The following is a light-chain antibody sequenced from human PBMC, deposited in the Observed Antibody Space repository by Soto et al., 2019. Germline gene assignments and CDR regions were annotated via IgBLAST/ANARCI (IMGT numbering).Light chain of an antibody. Sequence: DIQMTQSPSTLSASVGDRVTITCRASQSISSWLAWYQQKPGKAPKLLIYKASSLEGGVPSRFSGSGSGTDFTLTISSLQPYDFATYNRQQNHSYPLTFGGGTKVHIK. CDR2: KAS. V-gene: IGKV1-5*03. CDR3: QQNHSYPLT. J-gene: IGKJ4*01. CDR1: QSISSW.